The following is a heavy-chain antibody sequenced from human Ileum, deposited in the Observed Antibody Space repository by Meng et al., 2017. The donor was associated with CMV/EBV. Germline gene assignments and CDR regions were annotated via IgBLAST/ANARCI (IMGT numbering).Heavy chain of an antibody. J-gene: IGHJ4*02. D-gene: IGHD2-15*01. CDR1: GSPLNIYD. Sequence: VVFGGGCFHPGGSLRLSCVTSGSPLNIYDMHWVRQAPGKGLDWVTCIRHDGSEDFYVDSVKGRFTISRDNSKNTLYLQMNSLRVDDSALYYCTKGGFDSWGQGTLVTVSS. V-gene: IGHV3-30*02. CDR2: IRHDGSED. CDR3: TKGGFDS.